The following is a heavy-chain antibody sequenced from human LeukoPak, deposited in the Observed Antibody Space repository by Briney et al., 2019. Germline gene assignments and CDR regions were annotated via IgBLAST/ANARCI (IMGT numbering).Heavy chain of an antibody. V-gene: IGHV1-69*13. J-gene: IGHJ3*02. CDR1: GGTFISYA. D-gene: IGHD3-22*01. CDR3: ARVSADYYDSSGYYPTHAFDI. CDR2: IIPIFGTA. Sequence: ASVKVSCKASGGTFISYAISWVRQAPGQGLEWMGGIIPIFGTANYAQKFQGRVTITADESTSTAYMELSSLRSEDTAVYYCARVSADYYDSSGYYPTHAFDIWGQGTMVTVSS.